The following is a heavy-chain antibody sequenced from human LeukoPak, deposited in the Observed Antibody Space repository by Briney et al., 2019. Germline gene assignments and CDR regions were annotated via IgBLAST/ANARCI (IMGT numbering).Heavy chain of an antibody. D-gene: IGHD3-9*01. J-gene: IGHJ4*02. CDR3: TRGYDISDY. CDR2: INMDGSTT. V-gene: IGHV3-74*01. Sequence: GGSLRLSCAASGFTFSSYWMHWVRQAPGKGLVWVSRINMDGSTTSYADSVKGRFTISRDNAENTLYLQMNSLRAEDTAVYYCTRGYDISDYWGQGTVVTVSS. CDR1: GFTFSSYW.